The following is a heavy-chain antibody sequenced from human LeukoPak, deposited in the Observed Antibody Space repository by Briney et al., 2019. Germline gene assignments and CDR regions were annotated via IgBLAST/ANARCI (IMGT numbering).Heavy chain of an antibody. CDR1: GYTLTELS. CDR3: ATSAPGWLLRGRDAFDI. CDR2: FDPEDGET. D-gene: IGHD3-22*01. Sequence: ASVKVSCKVSGYTLTELSMHWVRQAPGKGLEWMGGFDPEDGETIYAQKFQGRVTMTEDTSTDTAYMELSSLRSEDTAVYYCATSAPGWLLRGRDAFDIWGQGTMVTVSS. J-gene: IGHJ3*02. V-gene: IGHV1-24*01.